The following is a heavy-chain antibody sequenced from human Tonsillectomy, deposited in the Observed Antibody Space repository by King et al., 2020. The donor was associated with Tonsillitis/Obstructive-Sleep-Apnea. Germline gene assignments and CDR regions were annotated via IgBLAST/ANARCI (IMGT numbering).Heavy chain of an antibody. Sequence: VQLVESGAEVKKPGSSVTVSCKASGGTFSSYAISWVRQAPGQGLEWMGGIIPIFGTANYAQKFQGRVTITADESTSTAYMELSSLRSEDTAVYYCALDYSNWNYPWFDPWGQGTLVTVSS. CDR1: GGTFSSYA. V-gene: IGHV1-69*01. D-gene: IGHD1-7*01. CDR3: ALDYSNWNYPWFDP. CDR2: IIPIFGTA. J-gene: IGHJ5*02.